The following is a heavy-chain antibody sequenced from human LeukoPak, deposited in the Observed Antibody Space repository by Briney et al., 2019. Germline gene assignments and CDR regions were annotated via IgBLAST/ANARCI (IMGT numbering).Heavy chain of an antibody. CDR2: ISDSGSTI. J-gene: IGHJ4*02. CDR1: GFTFSSYE. Sequence: GGSLRLSCAASGFTFSSYEMNWVRQAPGKGLEWVSYISDSGSTIFYADSVRSRFTISRDNAKNSLYLQMNSLRAEDTAVYYCARDQSHWGQGTLVTVSS. V-gene: IGHV3-48*03. CDR3: ARDQSH.